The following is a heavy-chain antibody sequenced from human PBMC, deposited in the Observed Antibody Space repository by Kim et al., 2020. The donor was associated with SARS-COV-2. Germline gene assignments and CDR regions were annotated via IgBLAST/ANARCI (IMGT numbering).Heavy chain of an antibody. CDR1: GFTFSSYW. V-gene: IGHV3-7*01. CDR2: IKQDGSEK. D-gene: IGHD3-9*01. CDR3: ARDPKLRYFDWVYYYYGMDG. Sequence: GGSLRLSCAASGFTFSSYWMSWVRQAPGKGLEWVANIKQDGSEKYYVDSVKGRFTISRDNAKNSLYLQMNSLRAEDTAVYYCARDPKLRYFDWVYYYYGMDGWDQGTTVTVSS. J-gene: IGHJ6*02.